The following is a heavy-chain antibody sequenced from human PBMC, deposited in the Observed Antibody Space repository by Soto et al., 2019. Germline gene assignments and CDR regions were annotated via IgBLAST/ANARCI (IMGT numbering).Heavy chain of an antibody. V-gene: IGHV3-30*18. J-gene: IGHJ6*02. CDR2: ISYDGSNK. Sequence: QVQLVESGGGVVQPGRPLRLSGAASGFTFSSYGMHWVRQAPGKGLEWVAVISYDGSNKYYADSVKGRFTISRDNSKNALYLQMNSLRAEDTAVYYCAKDRRPNYYYGMDVWGQGTTVTVSS. CDR3: AKDRRPNYYYGMDV. CDR1: GFTFSSYG. D-gene: IGHD6-25*01.